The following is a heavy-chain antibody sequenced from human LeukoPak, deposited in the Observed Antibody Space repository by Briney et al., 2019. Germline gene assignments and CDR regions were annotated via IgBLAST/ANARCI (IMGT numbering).Heavy chain of an antibody. J-gene: IGHJ5*02. CDR1: GGSISSYY. V-gene: IGHV4-59*01. CDR2: IYYSGST. D-gene: IGHD2-15*01. CDR3: ARGLRSKYCSGGSCYFRFDP. Sequence: SETLSLTCTVSGGSISSYYWSWIRQPPGKGLEWIGYIYYSGSTNYNPSLKSRVTISVDTSKNQFSLKLSSVTAADTAVYYCARGLRSKYCSGGSCYFRFDPWGQGTLVTVSS.